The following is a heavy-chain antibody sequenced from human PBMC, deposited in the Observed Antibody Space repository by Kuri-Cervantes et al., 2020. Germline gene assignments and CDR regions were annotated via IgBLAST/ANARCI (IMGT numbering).Heavy chain of an antibody. CDR2: INPSGGST. J-gene: IGHJ6*02. CDR3: ARGRRGYSGYDSYFWYYYYGMDV. D-gene: IGHD5-12*01. Sequence: ASVKVSCKASGYTFTSYYMHWVRQAPGQGLEWMGIINPSGGSTSYAQKFQGRVTMTRDTSISTAYMELSRLRSDDTAVYYCARGRRGYSGYDSYFWYYYYGMDVWGQGTMVTVSS. CDR1: GYTFTSYY. V-gene: IGHV1-46*01.